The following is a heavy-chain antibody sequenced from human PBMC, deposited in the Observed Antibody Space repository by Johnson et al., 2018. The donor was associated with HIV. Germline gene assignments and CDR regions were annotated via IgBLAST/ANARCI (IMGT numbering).Heavy chain of an antibody. Sequence: VQLVESGGGLVKPGGSLRLSCAASGFTFSNAWMSWVRQAPGKGLEWVGRIKSKTDGGTTDYAAPVKGRFTISRDDSKNTLYLQMNRLKTEDTAVYYCTTDYRLTVVTRSDAFDIWGQGTMVTVSS. CDR1: GFTFSNAW. D-gene: IGHD4-23*01. V-gene: IGHV3-15*01. CDR3: TTDYRLTVVTRSDAFDI. J-gene: IGHJ3*02. CDR2: IKSKTDGGTT.